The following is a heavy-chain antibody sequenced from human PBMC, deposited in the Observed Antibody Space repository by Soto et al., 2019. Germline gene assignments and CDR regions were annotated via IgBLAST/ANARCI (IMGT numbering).Heavy chain of an antibody. Sequence: QVQLQESGPGLVKPSETLSLTCTVSGGSIISHYWSWIRQPPGKGLEWIGYIYYSGSTNYNPSLKSRGTILVDTYQNQFSLKLSSVTAADTAVYYCARDRYSGYDLFDYWGQGTLVTVSS. V-gene: IGHV4-59*11. J-gene: IGHJ4*02. CDR3: ARDRYSGYDLFDY. CDR2: IYYSGST. D-gene: IGHD5-12*01. CDR1: GGSIISHY.